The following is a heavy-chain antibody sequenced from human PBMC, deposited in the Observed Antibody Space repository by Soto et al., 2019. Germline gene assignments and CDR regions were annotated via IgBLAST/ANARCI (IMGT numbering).Heavy chain of an antibody. V-gene: IGHV1-24*01. Sequence: ASVKVSCKVSGDTLTELSIHWVRQAPGKGLEYMGGFDPEDGEAMYAQNFQGRVTMTEDTSTDTSYMELSSLTSEDTAVYYCAIAYSGTYSGYPDPWCQGTLVSV. CDR1: GDTLTELS. J-gene: IGHJ5*02. CDR2: FDPEDGEA. D-gene: IGHD1-26*01. CDR3: AIAYSGTYSGYPDP.